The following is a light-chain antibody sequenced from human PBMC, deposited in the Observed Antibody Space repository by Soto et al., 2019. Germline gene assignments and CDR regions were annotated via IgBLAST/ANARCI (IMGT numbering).Light chain of an antibody. CDR3: QQYNNWPPIT. CDR2: GAS. V-gene: IGKV3-15*01. Sequence: IVMTQSPATLSVSPGERATLSCRASQSVNNNLAWYQQKPGQAPRLLIHGASTRATGISARFSGSGSGTEFTLTISSRQSEDFSVYYCQQYNNWPPITVGQGTRLENK. CDR1: QSVNNN. J-gene: IGKJ5*01.